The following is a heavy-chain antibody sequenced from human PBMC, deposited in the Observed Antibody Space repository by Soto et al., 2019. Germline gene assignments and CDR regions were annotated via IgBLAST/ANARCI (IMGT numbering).Heavy chain of an antibody. CDR1: GGSISSYY. J-gene: IGHJ4*02. CDR2: IYYSGST. CDR3: ARYSSGWYSPKFDY. V-gene: IGHV4-59*01. Sequence: TSETLSLTCTVSGGSISSYYWSWIRQHPGKGLEWIGYIYYSGSTNYNPSLKSRVTISVDTSKNQFSLKLSSVTAADTAVYYCARYSSGWYSPKFDYWGQGTLVTVSS. D-gene: IGHD6-19*01.